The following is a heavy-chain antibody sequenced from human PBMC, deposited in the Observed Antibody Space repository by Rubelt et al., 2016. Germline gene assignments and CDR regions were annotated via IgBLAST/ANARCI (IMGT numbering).Heavy chain of an antibody. J-gene: IGHJ4*02. CDR1: GGSINNYF. Sequence: QVRLQESGPRLVKPSETLSLTCTVSGGSINNYFWNWIRQPPGKGLEWIGYVYYIGTTMYNQSLTSRVTISVDTYKNQFSLKLNSVTDGDTAVYYCARAGWGTHTVSAADFWGQGTLVTGSS. D-gene: IGHD3-16*01. V-gene: IGHV4-59*01. CDR3: ARAGWGTHTVSAADF. CDR2: VYYIGTT.